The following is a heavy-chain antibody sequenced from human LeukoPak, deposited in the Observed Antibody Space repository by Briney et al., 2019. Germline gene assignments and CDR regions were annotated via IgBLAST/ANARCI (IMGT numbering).Heavy chain of an antibody. CDR1: GFTFSSYS. Sequence: GRSLRLSCAASGFTFSSYSMDWVRQAPGKWLEWVARISYAGSNNYYADSVKGRFTISSDNPKNTLYLQTDSLRAEDTAVYYCARAAHTTYVLGRYYYYDMDVWGQGTTVTVSS. CDR3: ARAAHTTYVLGRYYYYDMDV. D-gene: IGHD3-10*01. CDR2: ISYAGSNN. V-gene: IGHV3-30-3*01. J-gene: IGHJ6*01.